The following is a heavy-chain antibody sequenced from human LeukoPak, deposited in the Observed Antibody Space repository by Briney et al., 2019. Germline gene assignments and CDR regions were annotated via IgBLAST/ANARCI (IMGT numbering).Heavy chain of an antibody. CDR3: AREYFYGSGSARAFDY. Sequence: PSQTLSLTCTVSGGSISSSDYYWSWIRQPPGKGLEWIGYTYHSGSTYYNPSLKSRVSISVDRSKNQFSLKLSSVTAADTAVYYCAREYFYGSGSARAFDYWGQGTLVTVSS. J-gene: IGHJ4*02. CDR1: GGSISSSDYY. CDR2: TYHSGST. V-gene: IGHV4-30-4*01. D-gene: IGHD3-10*01.